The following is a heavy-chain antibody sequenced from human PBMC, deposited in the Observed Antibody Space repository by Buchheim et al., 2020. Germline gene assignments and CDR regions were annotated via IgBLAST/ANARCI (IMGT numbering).Heavy chain of an antibody. V-gene: IGHV3-23*01. CDR3: AKSQGYSSSWYDSTFDY. Sequence: EVQLLESGGGLVQPGGSLRLSCAASGFTFSSYAMSWVRQAPGKGLEWVSAISGSGGSTYYADSVKGRFTISRDNSKNMLYLQMNSLRAEDTAVYYCAKSQGYSSSWYDSTFDYWGQGTL. D-gene: IGHD6-13*01. CDR2: ISGSGGST. CDR1: GFTFSSYA. J-gene: IGHJ4*02.